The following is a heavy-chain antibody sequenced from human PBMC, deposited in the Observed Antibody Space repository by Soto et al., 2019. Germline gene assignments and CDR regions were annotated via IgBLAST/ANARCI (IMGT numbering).Heavy chain of an antibody. Sequence: SVKVSCKASGGTFSSYTISWVRQAPGQGLEWMGRIIPILGIANYAQKLQGRVTMTTDTSTSTAYMELRSLRSDDTAVYYCARYSSGWYSNYFDYWGQGTLVTVSS. D-gene: IGHD6-19*01. CDR1: GGTFSSYT. J-gene: IGHJ4*02. CDR3: ARYSSGWYSNYFDY. V-gene: IGHV1-69*02. CDR2: IIPILGIA.